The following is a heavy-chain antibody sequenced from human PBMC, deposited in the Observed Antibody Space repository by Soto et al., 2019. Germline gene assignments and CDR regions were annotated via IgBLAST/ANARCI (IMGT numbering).Heavy chain of an antibody. V-gene: IGHV3-30*18. D-gene: IGHD6-19*01. Sequence: PGGSLRLSCAASGFTFSSYGMHWVRQAPGKGLEWVAVISYDGSNKYYADSVKGRFTISRDNSKNTLYLQMNSLRAEDTAVYYCAKYERWLYWGQGTLVTVSS. J-gene: IGHJ4*02. CDR2: ISYDGSNK. CDR1: GFTFSSYG. CDR3: AKYERWLY.